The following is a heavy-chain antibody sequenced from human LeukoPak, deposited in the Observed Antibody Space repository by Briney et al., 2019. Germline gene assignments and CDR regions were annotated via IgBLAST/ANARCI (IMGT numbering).Heavy chain of an antibody. CDR3: ASLGWYGSGSWPHY. V-gene: IGHV3-11*01. Sequence: GGSLRLSCAASGFTFSDYYMSWIRQAPGKGLEWVSYISSGGSTSYAQKFQGRVTMTRDMSTSTVYMELSSLRSEDTAVYYCASLGWYGSGSWPHYWGQGTLVTVSS. CDR1: GFTFSDYY. CDR2: ISSGGST. J-gene: IGHJ4*02. D-gene: IGHD3-10*01.